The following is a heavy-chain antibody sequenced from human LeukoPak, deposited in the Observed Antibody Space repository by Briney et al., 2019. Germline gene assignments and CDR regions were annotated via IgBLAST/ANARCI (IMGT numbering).Heavy chain of an antibody. D-gene: IGHD6-13*01. V-gene: IGHV3-21*01. CDR3: TRDPLSSSQRGYFDY. J-gene: IGHJ4*02. Sequence: PGGSLRLSCAASGFTFSSYIMNWVRQAPGKGLEWVSSISGSSTYMYYADSVKGRFTISRDSTKNSLFLQMNSLRTDDTAVYYCTRDPLSSSQRGYFDYWGQGTLVTVSS. CDR2: ISGSSTYM. CDR1: GFTFSSYI.